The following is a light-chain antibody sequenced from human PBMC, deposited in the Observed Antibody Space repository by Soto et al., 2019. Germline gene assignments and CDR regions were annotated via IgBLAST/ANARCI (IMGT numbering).Light chain of an antibody. CDR1: QSVNSSY. Sequence: DIVLTQSPGTLSLSPGERATLSCRASQSVNSSYLAWYQQKPGQAPRLIIYGASSRATGIPDRFSGSGSGTDFTLTISRLEPEDSAVYYCQQYGRSPPMYTFGQGAKLEIK. CDR3: QQYGRSPPMYT. CDR2: GAS. J-gene: IGKJ2*01. V-gene: IGKV3-20*01.